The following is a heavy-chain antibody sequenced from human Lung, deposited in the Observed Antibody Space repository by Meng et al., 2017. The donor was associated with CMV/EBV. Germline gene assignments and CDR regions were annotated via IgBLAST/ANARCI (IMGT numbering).Heavy chain of an antibody. CDR2: ISGSGGST. J-gene: IGHJ6*02. D-gene: IGHD3-16*02. V-gene: IGHV3-23*01. CDR3: AKGRSLGYYYYGMAV. Sequence: GGSLRLXCAASGFTFSSYAMSWVRQAPGKGLEWVSAISGSGGSTYYADSVKGRFTISRDNSKNTLYLQMNSLRAEDTAVYYCAKGRSLGYYYYGMAVWGQGTTVTVSS. CDR1: GFTFSSYA.